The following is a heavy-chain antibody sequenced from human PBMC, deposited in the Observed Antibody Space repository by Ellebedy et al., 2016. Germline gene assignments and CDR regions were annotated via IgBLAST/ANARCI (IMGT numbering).Heavy chain of an antibody. J-gene: IGHJ4*02. Sequence: GGSLRLSXAASGFTFSSHWMHWVRQGPGKGLLWVSRINHDGSFTSYADSVKGRFTISRDDSKNTLYLQMNSLRVEDTALYYCAKWSGRYAFFDSWGQGTLVTVSS. D-gene: IGHD1-26*01. CDR3: AKWSGRYAFFDS. V-gene: IGHV3-74*01. CDR1: GFTFSSHW. CDR2: INHDGSFT.